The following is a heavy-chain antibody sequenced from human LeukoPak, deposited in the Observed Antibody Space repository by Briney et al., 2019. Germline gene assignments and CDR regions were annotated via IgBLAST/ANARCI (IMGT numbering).Heavy chain of an antibody. CDR2: IYHSGST. CDR1: GGSISSGGYY. Sequence: SETLSLTCAVSGGSISSGGYYWSWIRQPPGKGLEWIGYIYHSGSTYYNPSLKSRVTISVDRSKNQFSLKLSSVTAADTAVYYCARERQWLGLDYWGQGTLVTVSS. V-gene: IGHV4-30-2*01. J-gene: IGHJ4*02. D-gene: IGHD6-19*01. CDR3: ARERQWLGLDY.